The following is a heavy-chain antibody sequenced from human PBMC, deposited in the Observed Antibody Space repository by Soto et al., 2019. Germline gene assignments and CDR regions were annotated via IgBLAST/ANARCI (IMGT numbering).Heavy chain of an antibody. V-gene: IGHV4-34*01. CDR2: INHSGST. CDR3: AREYGGNSGTFDY. CDR1: GGSFSGYY. Sequence: QVQLQQWGAGLLKPSETLSLTCAVYGGSFSGYYWSWIRQPPGKGLEWIGEINHSGSTNYNPSLKSRVTISVATSKHQVSLKLSSVTAADTAVYYCAREYGGNSGTFDYWGQGTLVTVSS. J-gene: IGHJ4*02. D-gene: IGHD2-21*02.